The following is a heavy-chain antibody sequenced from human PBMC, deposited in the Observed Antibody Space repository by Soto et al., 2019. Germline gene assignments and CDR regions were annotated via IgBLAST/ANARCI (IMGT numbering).Heavy chain of an antibody. J-gene: IGHJ5*02. V-gene: IGHV1-3*01. CDR2: INVGNGNT. CDR1: GYTFTGYA. D-gene: IGHD2-21*02. Sequence: GASVKVSCKASGYTFTGYAMHWVRQAPGQRLEWMGWINVGNGNTKYSQKFQGRVTVTRDTSASIAYMELSSLRCEDTAVYYCARDKTDTYWFDPWGQGTLVTVSS. CDR3: ARDKTDTYWFDP.